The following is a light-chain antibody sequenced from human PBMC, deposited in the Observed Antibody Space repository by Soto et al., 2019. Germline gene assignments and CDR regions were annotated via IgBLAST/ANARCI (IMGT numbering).Light chain of an antibody. J-gene: IGLJ2*01. CDR1: NSNIGSHS. V-gene: IGLV1-44*01. CDR2: ANN. CDR3: ASWDDSLNGHLV. Sequence: QSVLTQPPSASGTPGQRVTISCSGSNSNIGSHSVNWYQQLPGAAPKVVVFANNERASGVPDRISGSKSGASASLAISGLQSEDEADYYCASWDDSLNGHLVFGGGTKLTVL.